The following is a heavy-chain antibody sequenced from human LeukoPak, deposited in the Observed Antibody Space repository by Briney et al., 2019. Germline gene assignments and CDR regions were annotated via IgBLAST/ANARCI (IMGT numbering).Heavy chain of an antibody. D-gene: IGHD5-24*01. V-gene: IGHV3-66*01. CDR3: ARGRRDGYNLNPFGY. CDR1: GFTVSSNS. CDR2: IYIGGST. J-gene: IGHJ4*02. Sequence: GGSLRLSCAASGFTVSSNSMSRVRPAPGKGLEWVSVIYIGGSTYNADSIKGRYTNSRDNSKYTQYLQMSSRRAEDSAWYYFARGRRDGYNLNPFGYWGQGTLVTVSS.